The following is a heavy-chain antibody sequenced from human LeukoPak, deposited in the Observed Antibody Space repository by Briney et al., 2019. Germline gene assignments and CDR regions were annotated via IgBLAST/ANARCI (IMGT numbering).Heavy chain of an antibody. Sequence: ASVKVSCKASGYTFTGYYMHWVRQAPGQGLEWMGRINPNSGGTNFAQKFQGGVTMTRDTSISTAYMELSRLRSDDTAVYYCAGIAVTNTGGAFDIWGQGTMVTVSS. V-gene: IGHV1-2*06. J-gene: IGHJ3*02. CDR3: AGIAVTNTGGAFDI. CDR2: INPNSGGT. CDR1: GYTFTGYY. D-gene: IGHD6-19*01.